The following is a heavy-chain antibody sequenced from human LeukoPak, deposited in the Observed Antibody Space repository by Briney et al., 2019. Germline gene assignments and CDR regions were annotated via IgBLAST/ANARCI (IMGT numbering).Heavy chain of an antibody. CDR3: AKDLVYYDSSPGAFDI. J-gene: IGHJ3*02. V-gene: IGHV3-30*18. CDR1: GFTFSSYG. CDR2: ISYDGSNK. D-gene: IGHD3-22*01. Sequence: GGSLRLSCAASGFTFSSYGMHWVRQAPGKGLEWVAVISYDGSNKYYADSVKGRFTISRDNSENTLYLQMNSLRAEDTAVYYCAKDLVYYDSSPGAFDIWGQGTMVTVSS.